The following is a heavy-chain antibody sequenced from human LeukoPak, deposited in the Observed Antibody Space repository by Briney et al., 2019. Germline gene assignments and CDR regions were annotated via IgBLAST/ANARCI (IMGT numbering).Heavy chain of an antibody. CDR2: IYSSGGT. CDR1: GDSFSGYY. D-gene: IGHD4-17*01. J-gene: IGHJ6*04. Sequence: PSETLSLTCTVSGDSFSGYYWGWIRQPPGKGLECVGYIYSSGGTAYNPSLKSRLTISIDTSKNQFSLTLSSVTATDTAIYYCARHVYGKGMYVWGKGTTVTVSS. CDR3: ARHVYGKGMYV. V-gene: IGHV4-59*08.